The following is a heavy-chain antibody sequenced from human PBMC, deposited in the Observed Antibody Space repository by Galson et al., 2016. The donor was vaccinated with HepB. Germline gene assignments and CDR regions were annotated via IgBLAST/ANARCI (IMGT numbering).Heavy chain of an antibody. CDR3: ARSMGELYFDY. CDR2: INAGSGDT. J-gene: IGHJ4*01. V-gene: IGHV1-3*01. Sequence: SVKVSCKASGYSFTTYFLHWVRQAPGQRLEWMGWINAGSGDTKYSQKFQDRVTITSDTSARTAYMEGTSLRSEDTAVYYCARSMGELYFDYWGQGTLVTVSS. D-gene: IGHD3-16*01. CDR1: GYSFTTYF.